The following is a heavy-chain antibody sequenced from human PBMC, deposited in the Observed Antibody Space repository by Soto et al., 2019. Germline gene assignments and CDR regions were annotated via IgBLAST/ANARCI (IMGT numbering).Heavy chain of an antibody. J-gene: IGHJ3*01. Sequence: GGSLRLSCAASGFTFTSFGMSWVRQAPGEGLEWVSAISGSALSTYYADSVKGRFTISRDNSKNTLFLQLNSLRAEDTAIYYCAKMFSIAAAGSTIRGAFDFWGQGAMVTVSS. CDR2: ISGSALST. V-gene: IGHV3-23*01. CDR3: AKMFSIAAAGSTIRGAFDF. CDR1: GFTFTSFG. D-gene: IGHD6-13*01.